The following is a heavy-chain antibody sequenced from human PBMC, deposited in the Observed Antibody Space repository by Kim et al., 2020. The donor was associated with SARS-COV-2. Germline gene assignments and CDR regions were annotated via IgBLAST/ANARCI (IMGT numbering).Heavy chain of an antibody. J-gene: IGHJ4*02. V-gene: IGHV1-2*06. D-gene: IGHD1-26*01. CDR3: ARAACYYYGSSYYDIDY. CDR2: INPNTGGT. CDR1: GHIFSKHY. Sequence: ASVKVSCKASGHIFSKHYTHWVRQAPGQGLEWMARINPNTGGTNYAQKFQGRVTMTTDTAINTAYMELSCLRSDDTALYYCARAACYYYGSSYYDIDYWGQGTLVTVSS.